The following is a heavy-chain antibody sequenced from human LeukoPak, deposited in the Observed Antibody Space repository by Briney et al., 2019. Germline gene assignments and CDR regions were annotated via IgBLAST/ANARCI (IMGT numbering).Heavy chain of an antibody. V-gene: IGHV4-34*01. CDR3: ARAELRDCSSTSCYGRLDAFDI. CDR2: INHSGST. CDR1: GGYFSGYY. Sequence: SETLSLTCAVYGGYFSGYYWSWIRQPPGKGLEWIGEINHSGSTNYNPSLKSRVTISVDTSKNQFSLKLSSVPAADTAVYYCARAELRDCSSTSCYGRLDAFDIWGQGTMVTVSS. J-gene: IGHJ3*02. D-gene: IGHD2-2*01.